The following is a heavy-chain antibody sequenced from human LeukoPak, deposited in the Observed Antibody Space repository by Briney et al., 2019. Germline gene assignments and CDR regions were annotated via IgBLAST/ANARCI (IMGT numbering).Heavy chain of an antibody. CDR3: ARWAPEGYFDWLLRTYYYYYYMDV. CDR2: MNPNSGNT. Sequence: GASVKVSCKASGYTFTAGYYMHWVRQAPGQGLEWMGWMNPNSGNTGYAQKFQGRVTMTRNTSISTACMELSSLRSEDTAVYYCARWAPEGYFDWLLRTYYYYYYMDVWGKGTTVTISS. V-gene: IGHV1-8*02. D-gene: IGHD3-9*01. J-gene: IGHJ6*03. CDR1: GYTFTAGYY.